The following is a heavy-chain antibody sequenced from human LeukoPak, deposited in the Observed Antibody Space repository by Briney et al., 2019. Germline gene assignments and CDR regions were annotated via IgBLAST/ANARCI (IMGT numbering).Heavy chain of an antibody. CDR3: AKDDSGYDSGITDY. Sequence: GRSLRLSCAASGFTFSSYGMHWVRQAPGKGLEWVAVIWYDGSNKYYADSVKGRFTISRDNSKNTLYLQMNSLRAEDTAVYYCAKDDSGYDSGITDYWGQGTLVTVPS. V-gene: IGHV3-33*06. D-gene: IGHD5-12*01. CDR1: GFTFSSYG. CDR2: IWYDGSNK. J-gene: IGHJ4*02.